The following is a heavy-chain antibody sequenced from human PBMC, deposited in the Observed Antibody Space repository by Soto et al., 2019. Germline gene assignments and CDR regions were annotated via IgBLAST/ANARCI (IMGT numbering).Heavy chain of an antibody. V-gene: IGHV5-51*01. Sequence: GESLKISCKGSGDSCTSYWIGWVRQMPGKGLEWMGIIYPGDSDTRYSPSFQGQVTISADKSISTAYLQWSSLKASDTAMYYCARLTMVRGVLNWFDPWGQGTLVTVSS. CDR1: GDSCTSYW. D-gene: IGHD3-10*01. CDR2: IYPGDSDT. CDR3: ARLTMVRGVLNWFDP. J-gene: IGHJ5*02.